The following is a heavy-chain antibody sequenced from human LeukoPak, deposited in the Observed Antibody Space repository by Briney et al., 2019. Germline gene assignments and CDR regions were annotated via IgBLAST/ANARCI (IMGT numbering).Heavy chain of an antibody. V-gene: IGHV3-7*01. D-gene: IGHD1-14*01. CDR3: ARSNPNRNALDL. J-gene: IGHJ3*01. Sequence: GGSLRLSCAASGFNLNSYLMSWVRQAPGRGLEWVANTNKDGSEENYSDSVKGRFTVSRDNAKNSLYLQMNSLRGEDTAVYYCARSNPNRNALDLWGQGTMVTISS. CDR1: GFNLNSYL. CDR2: TNKDGSEE.